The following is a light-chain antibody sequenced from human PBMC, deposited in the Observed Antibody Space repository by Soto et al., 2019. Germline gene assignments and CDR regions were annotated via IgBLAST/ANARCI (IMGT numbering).Light chain of an antibody. CDR2: AAS. CDR3: QQLNSYPLT. CDR1: QGISSY. Sequence: DIQLTQSPSFLSASVGDRVTITCRASQGISSYLAWFQQKPGKAPKVLIYAASILQGGVPSRFSGSGSGTEFTLTISSLQPEDFATYYCQQLNSYPLTFGGGTKVEI. J-gene: IGKJ4*01. V-gene: IGKV1-9*01.